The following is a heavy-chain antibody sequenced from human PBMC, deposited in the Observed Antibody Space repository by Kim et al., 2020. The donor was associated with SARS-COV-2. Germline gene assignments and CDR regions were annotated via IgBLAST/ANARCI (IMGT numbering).Heavy chain of an antibody. J-gene: IGHJ4*02. CDR2: IYHSGST. Sequence: SETLSLTCAVSGGSISSSNWWSWVRQPPGKGLEWIGEIYHSGSTNYNPSLKSRVTISVDKSKNQFSLKLSSVTAAGTAVYYCARDYYDYVWGSYRQYYFDYWRQGTLVTVSS. CDR1: GGSISSSNW. V-gene: IGHV4-4*02. D-gene: IGHD3-16*02. CDR3: ARDYYDYVWGSYRQYYFDY.